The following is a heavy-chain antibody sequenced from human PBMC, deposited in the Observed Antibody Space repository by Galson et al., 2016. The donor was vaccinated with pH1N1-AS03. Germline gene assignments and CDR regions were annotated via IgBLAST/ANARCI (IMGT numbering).Heavy chain of an antibody. CDR3: GHSTAGY. CDR2: ISWHDNK. J-gene: IGHJ4*02. V-gene: IGHV2-5*01. Sequence: PALVKPTQTLTLTCTFSGLSLSTSEVGVGWIRQPPGKALEWLALISWHDNKLYRPSLKSRLTITKDTSKNQVVLTMTNMDPEDTATYYCGHSTAGYWGQGILVTVSS. CDR1: GLSLSTSEVG. D-gene: IGHD2-21*02.